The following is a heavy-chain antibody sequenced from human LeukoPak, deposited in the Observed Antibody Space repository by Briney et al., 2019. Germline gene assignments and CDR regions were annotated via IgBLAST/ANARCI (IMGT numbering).Heavy chain of an antibody. D-gene: IGHD2-2*01. CDR2: TYYSGST. Sequence: SETLSLTCTVSGGSISSGDYYWSWIRQPPGKGLEWIGYTYYSGSTYYNPSLKSRVTISVDTSKNQFSLKLSSVTAADTAVYYCASHIVVVPAAIHPVDYWGQGTLVTVSS. J-gene: IGHJ4*02. CDR3: ASHIVVVPAAIHPVDY. CDR1: GGSISSGDYY. V-gene: IGHV4-30-4*01.